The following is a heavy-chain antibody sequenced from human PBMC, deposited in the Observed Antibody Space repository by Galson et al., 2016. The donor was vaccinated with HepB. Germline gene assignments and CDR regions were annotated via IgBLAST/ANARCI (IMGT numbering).Heavy chain of an antibody. V-gene: IGHV3-43*01. Sequence: SLRLSCAASGFTFDDYTMHWVRQAPGKGLEWVSLISWDGGSTYYADSVKGRFTISRDNSTSSLFLQMNSLRTEDTALYYCVKLGGYDPYYYYYVMDVWGQGTTVTVSS. CDR1: GFTFDDYT. J-gene: IGHJ6*02. D-gene: IGHD5-12*01. CDR2: ISWDGGST. CDR3: VKLGGYDPYYYYYVMDV.